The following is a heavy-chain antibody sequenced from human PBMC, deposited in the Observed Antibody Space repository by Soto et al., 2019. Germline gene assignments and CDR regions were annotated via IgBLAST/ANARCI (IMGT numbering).Heavy chain of an antibody. D-gene: IGHD5-12*01. Sequence: PSETLSLTCAVYGGSFSGYYWSWIRQPPGKGLEWIGEINHSGSTCYNPSLKSRVTISVDTSKNQFSLKLSSVTAADTAVYYCARGGDSGYDYAFDYWGQGTLVTVSS. CDR2: INHSGST. J-gene: IGHJ4*02. V-gene: IGHV4-34*01. CDR3: ARGGDSGYDYAFDY. CDR1: GGSFSGYY.